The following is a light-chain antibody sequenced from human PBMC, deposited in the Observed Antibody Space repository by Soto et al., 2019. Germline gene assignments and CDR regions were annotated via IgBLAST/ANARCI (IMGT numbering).Light chain of an antibody. CDR1: QSISSY. Sequence: DIQMTQSQSSLSASVGDRVTITCRASQSISSYLNWYQQNPGKAPKLLIYAATSLESGVPSRFSGSGSGTDFTLTISSLQPEDFATYYCQQSYSTPLTFGGGTKVETK. CDR3: QQSYSTPLT. V-gene: IGKV1-39*01. J-gene: IGKJ4*01. CDR2: AAT.